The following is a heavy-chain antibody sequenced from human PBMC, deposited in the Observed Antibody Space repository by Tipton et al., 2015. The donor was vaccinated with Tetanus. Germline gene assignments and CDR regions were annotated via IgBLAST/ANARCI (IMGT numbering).Heavy chain of an antibody. J-gene: IGHJ6*02. CDR2: IFYSGTT. V-gene: IGHV4-39*01. CDR1: GGSISSSNYY. D-gene: IGHD5-12*01. Sequence: TLSLTCTVSGGSISSSNYYWDWIRQPPGKGLEWIGRIFYSGTTNYYPSLKSRVTISVDTSKNQFSLRLSSVTAADTAVYYCARRREWVATGTYGMDVWGQGTTVTVSS. CDR3: ARRREWVATGTYGMDV.